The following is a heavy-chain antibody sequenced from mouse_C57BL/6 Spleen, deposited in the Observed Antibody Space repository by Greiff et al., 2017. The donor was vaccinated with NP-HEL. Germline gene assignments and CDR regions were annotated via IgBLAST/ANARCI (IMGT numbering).Heavy chain of an antibody. V-gene: IGHV1-80*01. CDR2: IYPGDGDT. CDR3: ARRDSSGYIDY. J-gene: IGHJ2*01. Sequence: VQLQQSGAELVKPGASVKISCKASGYAFSSYWMNWVKQRPGKGLEWIGQIYPGDGDTNYNGKFKGKATLTADKSSSTAYMQLSSLTSEDSAVYFYARRDSSGYIDYWGQGTTLTVSS. CDR1: GYAFSSYW. D-gene: IGHD3-2*02.